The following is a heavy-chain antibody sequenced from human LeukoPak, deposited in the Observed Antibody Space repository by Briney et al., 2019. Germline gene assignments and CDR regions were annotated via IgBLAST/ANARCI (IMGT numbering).Heavy chain of an antibody. V-gene: IGHV4-34*01. CDR2: INHSGST. D-gene: IGHD2-2*01. CDR1: GGSFSGYY. CDR3: ARKKPIVVVPAAKRTYYRDV. J-gene: IGHJ6*03. Sequence: PSETLSLTCAFYGGSFSGYYWSWIRQPPGKGLEWIGEINHSGSTNYNPSLKSRVTISVDTSKNQFSLKLSSVTAADTAVYYCARKKPIVVVPAAKRTYYRDVWGKGTTVSVSS.